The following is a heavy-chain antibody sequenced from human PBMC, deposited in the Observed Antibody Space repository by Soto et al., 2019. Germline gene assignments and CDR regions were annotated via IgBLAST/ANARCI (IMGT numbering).Heavy chain of an antibody. Sequence: QVQLVESGGGVVQPGRSLRLSCAASGFTFSSYAMHWVRQAPGKGLEWVAVISYDGSNKFYADSVKGRFTISRDNSKNRLYLQMNSLRAEDTAVYYCAREAGQWLVQGYWGQGTLVTVSS. D-gene: IGHD6-19*01. CDR2: ISYDGSNK. J-gene: IGHJ4*02. CDR3: AREAGQWLVQGY. V-gene: IGHV3-30-3*01. CDR1: GFTFSSYA.